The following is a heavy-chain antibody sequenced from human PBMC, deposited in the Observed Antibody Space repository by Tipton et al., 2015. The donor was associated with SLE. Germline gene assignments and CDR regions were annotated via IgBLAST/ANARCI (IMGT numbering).Heavy chain of an antibody. CDR3: ARDPGFSSDAFDI. CDR2: IWYDGSNK. V-gene: IGHV3-33*01. Sequence: SGFTFSSYGMHWVRQAPGKGLEWVAVIWYDGSNKYYADSVKGRFTISRDNSKNTLYLQMNSLRAEDTAVYYCARDPGFSSDAFDIWGQGTMVTVSS. CDR1: GFTFSSYG. J-gene: IGHJ3*02. D-gene: IGHD6-6*01.